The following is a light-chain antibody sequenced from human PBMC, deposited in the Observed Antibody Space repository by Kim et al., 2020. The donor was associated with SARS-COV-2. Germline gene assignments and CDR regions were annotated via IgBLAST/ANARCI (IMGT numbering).Light chain of an antibody. CDR3: QQLSGG. V-gene: IGKV1-9*01. J-gene: IGKJ3*01. CDR1: QGISSY. CDR2: AAS. Sequence: IQLTQSPSSLSTSVGDRVTITCRASQGISSYLAWYQQKPGKAPKLLIYAASTLQSGVPSRFSGSGSGTDFTLTISSLQPEDFATYYCQQLSGGFGPGTKVDIK.